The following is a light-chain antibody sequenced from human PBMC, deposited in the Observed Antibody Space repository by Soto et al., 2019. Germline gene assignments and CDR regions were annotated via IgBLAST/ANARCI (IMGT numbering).Light chain of an antibody. J-gene: IGLJ1*01. Sequence: QSVLAQPASVSGSPGQSITISCTETSDDVGAYNSVSWYQQLPHKAPQVILYKGTQRPSGVSSRFSGSTSGNAASLTISGLQADDEADYFCCSSAPESTYVFGTGTKLTVL. CDR1: SDDVGAYNS. CDR2: KGT. CDR3: CSSAPESTYV. V-gene: IGLV2-23*01.